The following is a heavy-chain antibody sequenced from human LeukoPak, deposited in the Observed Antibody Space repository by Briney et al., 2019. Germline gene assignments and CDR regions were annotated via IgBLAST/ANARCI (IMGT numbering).Heavy chain of an antibody. J-gene: IGHJ3*02. CDR2: IYYIGST. V-gene: IGHV4-30-4*08. CDR1: GGSISSGDYY. D-gene: IGHD2-15*01. CDR3: ATAGLYCSGGSCGNDAFDI. Sequence: SETLSLTCTVSGGSISSGDYYWSWIRQPPGKGLEGIVYIYYIGSTYYNPSLKSRVTISVDTSKNQFSLKLSSVTAADTAVYYCATAGLYCSGGSCGNDAFDIWGQGTMVIVSS.